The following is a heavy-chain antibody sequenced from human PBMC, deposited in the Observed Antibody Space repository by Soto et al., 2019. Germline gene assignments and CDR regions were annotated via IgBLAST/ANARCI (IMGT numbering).Heavy chain of an antibody. J-gene: IGHJ4*02. D-gene: IGHD2-2*01. CDR3: AKGSCISTSCAALDS. Sequence: EVQLVESGGGLVQPGRSLRLSCAASGFTFDDYAMHWVRQAPGKGLEWVSGLNWNSANIGYADSVKGRFTISRDNAKKSLYLEMKSRRAEDTALYYCAKGSCISTSCAALDSWGQGTLVTVSS. CDR2: LNWNSANI. CDR1: GFTFDDYA. V-gene: IGHV3-9*01.